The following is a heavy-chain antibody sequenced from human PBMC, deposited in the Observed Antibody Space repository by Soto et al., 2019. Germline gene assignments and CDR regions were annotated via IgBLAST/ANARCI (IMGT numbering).Heavy chain of an antibody. V-gene: IGHV4-30-2*01. CDR3: ARRVSASAGSWFDP. D-gene: IGHD3-3*01. Sequence: SETLSLTCAVSGGSIRSGGDSWIWIRQPPGRDLEWIGYIYHYGNAYYNPSLKSRVTISVDRSKNQFSLQLSSVTAADTAVYYCARRVSASAGSWFDPWGQGTLVTVSS. CDR2: IYHYGNA. J-gene: IGHJ5*02. CDR1: GGSIRSGGDS.